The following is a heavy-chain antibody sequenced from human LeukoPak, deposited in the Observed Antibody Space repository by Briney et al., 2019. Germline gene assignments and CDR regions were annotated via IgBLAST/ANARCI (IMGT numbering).Heavy chain of an antibody. CDR2: MNPNSGNT. CDR3: ARGDITIFGVVTSDY. Sequence: ASVKVSCKASGYTFTSYDINWVRQATGQGLEWMGWMNPNSGNTGYAQKFQGRVTMTRSTSISTAYMELSSLRSEDTAVYYCARGDITIFGVVTSDYWGQGTLVTVSS. V-gene: IGHV1-8*01. CDR1: GYTFTSYD. J-gene: IGHJ4*02. D-gene: IGHD3-3*01.